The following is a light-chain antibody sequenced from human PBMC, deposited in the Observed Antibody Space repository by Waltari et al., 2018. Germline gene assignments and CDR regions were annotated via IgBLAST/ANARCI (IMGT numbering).Light chain of an antibody. V-gene: IGLV2-11*01. CDR2: DVS. J-gene: IGLJ2*01. Sequence: QSALTQPRSVSGSPGQSVTISCTGTSSDVGGYTYVSWYQQHPGKAPKLMIYDVSKPPAWVPDRFSGSKSGNTASLTIYGLQAEDYADYYCCSYAGSHTFVIFGGGTKLTVL. CDR1: SSDVGGYTY. CDR3: CSYAGSHTFVI.